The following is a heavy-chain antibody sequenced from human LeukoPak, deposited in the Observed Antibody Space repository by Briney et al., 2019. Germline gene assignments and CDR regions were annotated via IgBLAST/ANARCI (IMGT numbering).Heavy chain of an antibody. J-gene: IGHJ4*02. CDR2: ISDSGART. CDR1: GFTFSSYA. V-gene: IGHV3-23*01. D-gene: IGHD4-17*01. CDR3: AKDDYVLSSFDY. Sequence: GGSLRLSCAASGFTFSSYAISWFRQAPEKGLELVSTISDSGARTFYADSVKGRFTISRDNSQNTLDLQMNYLSAEDTAVYYCAKDDYVLSSFDYWGQGTLVTVSS.